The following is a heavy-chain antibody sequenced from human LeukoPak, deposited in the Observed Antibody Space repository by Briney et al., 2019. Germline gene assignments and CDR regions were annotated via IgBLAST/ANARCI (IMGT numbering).Heavy chain of an antibody. CDR1: GYSFTSNY. V-gene: IGHV1-46*01. CDR3: ARDQEAFDY. CDR2: IYPRGGST. J-gene: IGHJ4*02. Sequence: ASVKVSCKASGYSFTSNYIHWVRQAPGQGLEWMGMIYPRGGSTSYAQKFQGRVTATRDTSTSTVHMELSGLRSEDTAVYYCARDQEAFDYWGQGTLVTVSS.